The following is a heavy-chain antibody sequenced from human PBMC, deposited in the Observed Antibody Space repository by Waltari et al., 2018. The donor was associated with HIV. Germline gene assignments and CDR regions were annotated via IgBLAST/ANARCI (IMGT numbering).Heavy chain of an antibody. CDR2: MSTSGST. Sequence: QVQLQESGPGLVKPSEPLSLTCTVSGGSISGYYWRWIRQPGGKGLEWIGRMSTSGSTNYNASLESRVTMSVDTSKNQFSLKLSSVTAADTAVYYCARENDTSWRALGHWGQGTLVTVSS. D-gene: IGHD3-16*01. CDR1: GGSISGYY. CDR3: ARENDTSWRALGH. V-gene: IGHV4-4*07. J-gene: IGHJ4*02.